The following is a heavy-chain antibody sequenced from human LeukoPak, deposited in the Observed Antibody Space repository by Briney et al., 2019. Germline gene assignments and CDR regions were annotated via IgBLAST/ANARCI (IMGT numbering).Heavy chain of an antibody. D-gene: IGHD6-13*01. Sequence: ASVKVSCKASGGTFSSYAISWVRQAPGQGLEWMGGIIPIFGTANYAQKFQGRVTITADESTSTAYMELSSLRSEDTAVYYCARSRDHSSSWFDYWGQGTLVTVSS. CDR1: GGTFSSYA. CDR2: IIPIFGTA. CDR3: ARSRDHSSSWFDY. V-gene: IGHV1-69*13. J-gene: IGHJ5*01.